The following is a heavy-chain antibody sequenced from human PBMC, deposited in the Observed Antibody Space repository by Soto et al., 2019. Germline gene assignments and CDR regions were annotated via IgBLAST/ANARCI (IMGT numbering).Heavy chain of an antibody. Sequence: QVHLVQSGAEVKKPGASVKVSCKGSGYDFTTYGITWVRQAPGQGLEWMAWISAHNGNTDYAQKLQGRVTVTRDTSTSTAYMELRSLGSDDTAVYYFARGRYGDYWGQGALVTVSS. CDR3: ARGRYGDY. CDR1: GYDFTTYG. CDR2: ISAHNGNT. J-gene: IGHJ4*02. D-gene: IGHD1-1*01. V-gene: IGHV1-18*01.